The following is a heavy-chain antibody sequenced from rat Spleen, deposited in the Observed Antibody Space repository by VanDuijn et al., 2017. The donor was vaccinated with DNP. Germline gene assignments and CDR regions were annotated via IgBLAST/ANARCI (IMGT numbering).Heavy chain of an antibody. CDR1: GFTFSYYW. J-gene: IGHJ4*01. CDR2: ITSSGGST. D-gene: IGHD1-12*02. V-gene: IGHV5S13*01. CDR3: AREGDYYDGSYVDALDA. Sequence: EVQLVESGGGLVQPGRSLKLSCAASGFTFSYYWMAWVRHVPGKGLEWVASITSSGGSTNYRDSVKGRFTISRDNAKNTLYLQMDSLRSEDSATYYCAREGDYYDGSYVDALDAWGQGTSVTVSS.